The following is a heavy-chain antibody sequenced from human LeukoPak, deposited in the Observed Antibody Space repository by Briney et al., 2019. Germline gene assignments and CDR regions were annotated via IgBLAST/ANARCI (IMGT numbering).Heavy chain of an antibody. D-gene: IGHD3-22*01. Sequence: SETLSLTCTVSGGSISSYYWSWIRQPPGKGLEWIGFIYYSGTTNYNPSLKSRVTISVDTSKNQFSLKLSSVTAADTAVYYCARDLSYYDSSGYSRDYWGQGTLVTVSS. CDR3: ARDLSYYDSSGYSRDY. J-gene: IGHJ4*02. CDR1: GGSISSYY. V-gene: IGHV4-59*12. CDR2: IYYSGTT.